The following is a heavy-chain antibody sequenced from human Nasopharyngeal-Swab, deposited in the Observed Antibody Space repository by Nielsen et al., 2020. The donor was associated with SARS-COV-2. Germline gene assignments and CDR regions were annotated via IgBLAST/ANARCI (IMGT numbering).Heavy chain of an antibody. Sequence: SETLSLTCAVSGVSLSKYYRSWIRQPPGKGLEWIGEVNHLGDTNYNPSLRRRLTISVDTSRNQLSLNLTSVTAADTALYYCATSYYNFWSDYYKLAPWTQGTLVTVSS. J-gene: IGHJ5*02. CDR2: VNHLGDT. D-gene: IGHD3-3*01. CDR1: GVSLSKYY. CDR3: ATSYYNFWSDYYKLAP. V-gene: IGHV4-34*08.